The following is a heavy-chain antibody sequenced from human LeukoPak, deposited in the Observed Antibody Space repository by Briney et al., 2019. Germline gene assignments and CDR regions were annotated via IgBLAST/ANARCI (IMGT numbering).Heavy chain of an antibody. CDR1: RFTFSSYG. J-gene: IGHJ6*03. CDR3: ARGPYSESHYYYYYMDV. Sequence: GGSLRLSCSGSRFTFSSYGMHWLRQAPGQGLEWVSDIYSGGSTYYADFVKGRFTISRDNSKSTLYLQMNSLRAEDTAVYYCARGPYSESHYYYYYMDVWGKGTTVTISS. V-gene: IGHV3-53*01. D-gene: IGHD1-26*01. CDR2: IYSGGST.